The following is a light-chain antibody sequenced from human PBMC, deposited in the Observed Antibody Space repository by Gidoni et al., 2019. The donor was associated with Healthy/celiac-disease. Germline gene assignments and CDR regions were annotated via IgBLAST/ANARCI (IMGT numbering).Light chain of an antibody. Sequence: DIQMTQSPSTLSASVGDRVTITCRASQSISSWLAWYQQKPGKAPKLLIYAASSLESGVPSRFSGSGSGTEFTLTISSLQPDDFATYYCQQYNSYQYTFGQGTKLEIK. V-gene: IGKV1-5*01. CDR2: AAS. CDR3: QQYNSYQYT. J-gene: IGKJ2*01. CDR1: QSISSW.